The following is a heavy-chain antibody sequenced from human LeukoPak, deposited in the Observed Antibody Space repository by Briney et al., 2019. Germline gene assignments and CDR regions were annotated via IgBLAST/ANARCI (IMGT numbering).Heavy chain of an antibody. J-gene: IGHJ4*02. CDR2: ISYDGSNK. CDR3: ARGGIAEIKGDY. Sequence: QPGRSLRLSCAASGFTFSSYAMHWVRQAPDKGLEWVAVISYDGSNKYYADSVEGRSTISRDNSKNTLYLQMNNLRAEDTAVYYCARGGIAEIKGDYWGQGTLVTVSS. CDR1: GFTFSSYA. V-gene: IGHV3-30-3*01. D-gene: IGHD6-13*01.